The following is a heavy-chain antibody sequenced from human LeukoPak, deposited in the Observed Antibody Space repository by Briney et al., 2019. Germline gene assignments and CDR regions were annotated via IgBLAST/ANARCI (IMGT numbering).Heavy chain of an antibody. J-gene: IGHJ4*02. Sequence: ASVKVSCKASGYTFTSYDINWVRQATGQGLEWMGWMNPNSGGTNYAQKFQGRVTMTRDTSISAAYMELSRLRSDDTAVYYCARGSDIGGSVYWGQGTLVTVSS. D-gene: IGHD5-12*01. CDR2: MNPNSGGT. V-gene: IGHV1-2*02. CDR1: GYTFTSYD. CDR3: ARGSDIGGSVY.